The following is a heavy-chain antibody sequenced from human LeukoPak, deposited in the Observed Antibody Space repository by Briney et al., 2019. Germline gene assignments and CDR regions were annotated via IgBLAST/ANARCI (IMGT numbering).Heavy chain of an antibody. CDR2: ISDDGSNK. CDR1: GFTFSSYG. Sequence: GGSLRLPCAASGFTFSSYGMHWVRQAPGNGLEGVAVISDDGSNKYYADSVKGRFTISRDNSKNTLYLQMNSLRAEDTAVYYCAKGTGSYDRYYYYGMDVWGKGTTVTVSS. D-gene: IGHD3-10*01. V-gene: IGHV3-30*18. CDR3: AKGTGSYDRYYYYGMDV. J-gene: IGHJ6*04.